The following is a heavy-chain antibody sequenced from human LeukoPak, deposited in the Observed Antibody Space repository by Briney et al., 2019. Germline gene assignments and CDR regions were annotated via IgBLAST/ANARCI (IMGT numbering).Heavy chain of an antibody. D-gene: IGHD6-19*01. J-gene: IGHJ4*02. CDR3: ARHLGSSGWYLSQSDY. CDR1: GGSISSSSYY. CDR2: IYYSGST. V-gene: IGHV4-39*01. Sequence: SETLSLTCTVSGGSISSSSYYWGWIRQPPGKGLEWIGSIYYSGSTYYNPSLKSRVTISVDTSKNQFSPKLSSVTAADTAVYYCARHLGSSGWYLSQSDYWGQGTLVTVSS.